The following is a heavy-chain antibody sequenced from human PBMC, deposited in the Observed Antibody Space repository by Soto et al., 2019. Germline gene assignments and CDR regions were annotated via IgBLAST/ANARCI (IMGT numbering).Heavy chain of an antibody. CDR1: GYTFITYG. D-gene: IGHD2-21*01. Sequence: QVQLVQSGAEVKKPGASVKVSCKASGYTFITYGISWVRKAPGQGLEWLGWISTYNGNTEYALKLQGRATMTADTSTSTAYMELRSLRSDDTAVYYCATQRFVDYYTMDVWGQGTTVTVSS. CDR2: ISTYNGNT. V-gene: IGHV1-18*01. CDR3: ATQRFVDYYTMDV. J-gene: IGHJ6*02.